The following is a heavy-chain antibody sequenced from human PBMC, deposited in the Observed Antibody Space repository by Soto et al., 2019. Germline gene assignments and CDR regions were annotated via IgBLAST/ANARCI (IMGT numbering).Heavy chain of an antibody. Sequence: QVQLVESGGGVVQPGRSLRLSCAASGLTFSSSAMHWVRQAPGKGLEWVALISYDGSNKYYVDSVKGRFTISRDNSKNTLDLQMNSLREEDTAVYYCAAETKSYFYGMDVWGQGTTVTVSS. J-gene: IGHJ6*02. CDR3: AAETKSYFYGMDV. CDR2: ISYDGSNK. CDR1: GLTFSSSA. V-gene: IGHV3-30*03.